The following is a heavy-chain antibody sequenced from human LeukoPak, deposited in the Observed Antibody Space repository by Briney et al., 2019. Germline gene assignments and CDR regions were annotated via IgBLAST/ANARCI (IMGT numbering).Heavy chain of an antibody. CDR2: ISGSGGNT. CDR1: GFTFSSYA. Sequence: GGSLRLSCVASGFTFSSYAMSWVRQAPGKGLEWVSAISGSGGNTYYADSVKGRFTISRDNSKNTLYLQMNSLRAEDTAVYYCAKDSQGIAVAGPFDYWGQGTLVTVSS. J-gene: IGHJ4*02. D-gene: IGHD6-19*01. CDR3: AKDSQGIAVAGPFDY. V-gene: IGHV3-23*01.